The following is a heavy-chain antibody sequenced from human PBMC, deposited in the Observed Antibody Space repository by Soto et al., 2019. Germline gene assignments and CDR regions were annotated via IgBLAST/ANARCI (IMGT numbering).Heavy chain of an antibody. CDR2: SSGSGGST. V-gene: IGHV3-23*01. CDR3: AKHDTAGYYGMDV. D-gene: IGHD3-22*01. J-gene: IGHJ6*02. Sequence: GSLLLSCAASPFTFSSYAMSGVRQAPGKGLDWVSASSGSGGSTYYADSVKGLFTISRDNSKNKPYLQMNSLRAEDTAVYYWAKHDTAGYYGMDVWGRGNMVTVSS. CDR1: PFTFSSYA.